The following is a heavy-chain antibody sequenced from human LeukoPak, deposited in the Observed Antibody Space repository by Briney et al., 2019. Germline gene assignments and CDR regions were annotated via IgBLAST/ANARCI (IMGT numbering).Heavy chain of an antibody. Sequence: SETLSLTCTVSGGSISSYYWNWIRQPPGKGLEWIGYIYYSGSTNYNPSLKSRVTISVDTSKNQFSLKLSSVTAADTAVYYCARDRYYYDSSGSGAFDIWGQGTMVTVSS. CDR2: IYYSGST. CDR3: ARDRYYYDSSGSGAFDI. J-gene: IGHJ3*02. D-gene: IGHD3-22*01. CDR1: GGSISSYY. V-gene: IGHV4-59*01.